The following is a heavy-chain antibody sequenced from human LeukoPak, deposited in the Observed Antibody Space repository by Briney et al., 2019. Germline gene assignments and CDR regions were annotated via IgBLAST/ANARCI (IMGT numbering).Heavy chain of an antibody. Sequence: SGTLSLTCAVSGGSISTYNWWSWVRQPPGKGLEWIGEIFYSGSINYNPSLKSRVTLSLDKSKNQFSLQLSSVTAADTAMYYCAKTHSHFPPYFDYWGQGTLVIVSS. CDR1: GGSISTYNW. CDR3: AKTHSHFPPYFDY. V-gene: IGHV4-4*02. D-gene: IGHD4-11*01. CDR2: IFYSGSI. J-gene: IGHJ4*02.